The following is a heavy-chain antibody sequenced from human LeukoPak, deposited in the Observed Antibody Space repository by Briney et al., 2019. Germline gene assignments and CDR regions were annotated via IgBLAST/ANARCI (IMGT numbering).Heavy chain of an antibody. J-gene: IGHJ4*02. CDR2: IYYSGST. D-gene: IGHD6-13*01. V-gene: IGHV4-39*07. CDR1: GGSISNYY. Sequence: SETLSLTCTVSGGSISNYYWGWIRQPPGKGLEWIGSIYYSGSTYYNPSLKSRVTISVDTSKNQFSLKLSSVTAADTAVYYCARDGSSSWHAVPETLDYWGQGTLVTVSS. CDR3: ARDGSSSWHAVPETLDY.